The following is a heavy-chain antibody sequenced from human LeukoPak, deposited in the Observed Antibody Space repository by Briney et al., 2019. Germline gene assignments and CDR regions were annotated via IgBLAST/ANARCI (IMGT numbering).Heavy chain of an antibody. CDR1: GGSISSSSYY. V-gene: IGHV4-39*01. CDR3: ARRVSRVRSSYPFDY. J-gene: IGHJ4*02. CDR2: IYYSGST. D-gene: IGHD1-26*01. Sequence: TSETLSLTCTVSGGSISSSSYYWGWIRQPPGKGLEWIGSIYYSGSTYYNPSLKSRVTISVDTSKNQFSLKLSSVTAADTAVYYCARRVSRVRSSYPFDYWGQGTLVTVSS.